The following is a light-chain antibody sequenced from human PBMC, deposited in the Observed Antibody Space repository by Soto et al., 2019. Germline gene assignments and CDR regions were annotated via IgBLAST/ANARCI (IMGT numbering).Light chain of an antibody. V-gene: IGLV2-14*03. J-gene: IGLJ2*01. Sequence: QSALTQPASVSGSPGQSITISCTGTSSDVGAFNFVSWYQQHPGKAPKLIIYDVRNRPSGVSDRFSGSKSGNTASLTIYGLQADDQADYYCRSHTTSSPPVLFGGGTKLTLL. CDR2: DVR. CDR3: RSHTTSSPPVL. CDR1: SSDVGAFNF.